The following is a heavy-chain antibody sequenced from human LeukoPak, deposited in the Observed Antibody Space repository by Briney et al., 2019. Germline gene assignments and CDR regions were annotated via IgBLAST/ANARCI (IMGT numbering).Heavy chain of an antibody. Sequence: ASVKVSCKASGYTFTSYGISWVRQAPGQGLEWMGWISAYNGNTNYAQKLQGRVTMTTDTSTSTAYMELRSLRSDDTAVYYCAGDPPVIYSGYDWPSGMDVWGQGTTVTVSS. V-gene: IGHV1-18*01. CDR1: GYTFTSYG. CDR3: AGDPPVIYSGYDWPSGMDV. CDR2: ISAYNGNT. J-gene: IGHJ6*02. D-gene: IGHD5-12*01.